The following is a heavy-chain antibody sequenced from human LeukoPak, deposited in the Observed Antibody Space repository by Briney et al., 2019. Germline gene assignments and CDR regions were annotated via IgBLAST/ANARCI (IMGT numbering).Heavy chain of an antibody. CDR3: AREWSGSYLDY. CDR2: ISYDGSNK. J-gene: IGHJ4*02. V-gene: IGHV3-30*04. D-gene: IGHD1-26*01. CDR1: GFTFSSYA. Sequence: GGSLRLSCAASGFTFSSYAMHWVRQAPGKGLEWVAVISYDGSNKYYADSVKGRFTISRDNSKNTLYLQMNSLRAEDTAVCYCAREWSGSYLDYWGQGTLVTVSS.